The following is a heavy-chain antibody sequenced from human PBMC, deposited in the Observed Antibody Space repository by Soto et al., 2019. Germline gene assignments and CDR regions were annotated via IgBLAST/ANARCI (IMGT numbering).Heavy chain of an antibody. CDR3: ARIPLRLPDYYYYGMDV. J-gene: IGHJ6*02. CDR2: IDWDDDK. V-gene: IGHV2-70*11. D-gene: IGHD4-17*01. Sequence: SGPKLVNPPQTLTLTCTFSGFSLSTSGMCVSWIRQPPGKALEWLARIDWDDDKYYSTSLKTRLTISKDTSKNQVVLTMTNMDPVDTATYYCARIPLRLPDYYYYGMDVWGQGTTVTVSS. CDR1: GFSLSTSGMC.